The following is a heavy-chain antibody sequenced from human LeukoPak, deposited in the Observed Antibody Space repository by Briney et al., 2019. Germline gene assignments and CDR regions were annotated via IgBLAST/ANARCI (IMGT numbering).Heavy chain of an antibody. CDR1: GGSFSSGGYY. V-gene: IGHV4-31*03. D-gene: IGHD3-10*01. Sequence: SQTLSLTCTVSGGSFSSGGYYWSRIRQHPGKGLEWIGYIYYSGSTYYNPSLKSRVTISVDTSKNQFSLKLSSVTAADTAVYYCARDLCFGELSYYGMDVWGKGTTVTVSS. CDR3: ARDLCFGELSYYGMDV. CDR2: IYYSGST. J-gene: IGHJ6*04.